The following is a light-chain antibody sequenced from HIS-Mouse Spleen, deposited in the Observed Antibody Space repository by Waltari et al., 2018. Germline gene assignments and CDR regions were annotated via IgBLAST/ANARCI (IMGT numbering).Light chain of an antibody. J-gene: IGLJ2*01. CDR2: EGS. CDR1: SSDVGSYTL. V-gene: IGLV2-23*01. CDR3: CSYAGSSTLV. Sequence: QSALTQPASVSGSPGQSIPISCTGTSSDVGSYTLVPWYQQHPGKAPKLMIYEGSKRPSGVSNRFSGSKSGNTASLTISGLQAEDEADYYCCSYAGSSTLVFGGGTKLTVL.